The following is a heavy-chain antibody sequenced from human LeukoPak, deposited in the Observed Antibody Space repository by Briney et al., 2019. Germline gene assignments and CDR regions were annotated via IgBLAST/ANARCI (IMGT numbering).Heavy chain of an antibody. V-gene: IGHV4-4*07. CDR3: ARTTPSMVRGVTFDY. D-gene: IGHD3-10*01. J-gene: IGHJ4*02. CDR2: IYTSGST. Sequence: SETLSLTCTVSGGSISSYYWSWIRQPAGKGLEWIGRIYTSGSTNYNPSLKSRVTMSVDTSENQFSLKLSSVTAADTAVYYCARTTPSMVRGVTFDYWGQGTLVTVSS. CDR1: GGSISSYY.